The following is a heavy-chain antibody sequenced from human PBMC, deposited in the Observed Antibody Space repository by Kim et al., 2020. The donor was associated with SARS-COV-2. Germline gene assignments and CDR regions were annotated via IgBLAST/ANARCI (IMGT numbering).Heavy chain of an antibody. CDR1: GFIFSHYW. D-gene: IGHD3-9*01. CDR3: EHFGFDWLLSL. J-gene: IGHJ4*02. V-gene: IGHV3-74*01. Sequence: GGSLRLSCEGSGFIFSHYWMHWVRQAPGKGLEWVSRISSDGSFTGYADSVKGRFTISRDNAKNTLYLQMNSLRAEDTAVYYCEHFGFDWLLSLWGQGTLVTVSS. CDR2: ISSDGSFT.